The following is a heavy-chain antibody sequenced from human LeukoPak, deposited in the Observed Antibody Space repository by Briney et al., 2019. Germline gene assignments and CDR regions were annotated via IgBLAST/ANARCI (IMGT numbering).Heavy chain of an antibody. Sequence: SETLSLTCTVSGGSISSYYWSWIRQPPGKGLEWIGYIYYSGSTNYNPSLKSRVTISVDTSKNQFSLKLSSVTAADTAVYYCAGLPSRPYYFDYWGQGTLVTVSS. J-gene: IGHJ4*02. CDR3: AGLPSRPYYFDY. CDR2: IYYSGST. V-gene: IGHV4-59*01. CDR1: GGSISSYY.